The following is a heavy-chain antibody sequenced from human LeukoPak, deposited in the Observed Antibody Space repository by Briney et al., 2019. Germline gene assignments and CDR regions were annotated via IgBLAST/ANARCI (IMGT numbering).Heavy chain of an antibody. V-gene: IGHV3-23*01. CDR2: LSGSGGAT. CDR1: GFTFSSYA. J-gene: IGHJ3*01. CDR3: AKETYDAFNL. Sequence: GGSLRLSCAASGFTFSSYAMTWVRQAPGKGLQWVSSLSGSGGATWYAGSVKGRFTISRDNTKNTLYLVMNSLRAEDTAVYYCAKETYDAFNLWGQGTLVTVSS.